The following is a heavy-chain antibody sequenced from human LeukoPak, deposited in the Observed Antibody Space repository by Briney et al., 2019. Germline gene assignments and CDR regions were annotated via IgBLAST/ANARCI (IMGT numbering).Heavy chain of an antibody. CDR2: IRYDGTNK. CDR1: GFTFNTYG. V-gene: IGHV3-30*02. Sequence: HPGGSLRLSCAASGFTFNTYGMHWVLQAPGKGLEWVAFIRYDGTNKYYADSVKGRFTISRDNSKNTLYLQMNSLRAEDTAVYYCAKEGYARSSYYYYYMDVWGKGTTVTVSS. D-gene: IGHD6-6*01. J-gene: IGHJ6*03. CDR3: AKEGYARSSYYYYYMDV.